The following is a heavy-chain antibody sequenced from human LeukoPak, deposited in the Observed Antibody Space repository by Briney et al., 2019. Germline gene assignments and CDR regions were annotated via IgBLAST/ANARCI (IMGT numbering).Heavy chain of an antibody. Sequence: GSLRLSCAASGFTFSISAMSWVRQAPGKGLEWIGEINHSGSTNYNPSLKSRVTISVDTSKNQFSLKLSSVTAADTAVYYCARLAVAGNWFDPWGQGTLVTVSS. D-gene: IGHD6-19*01. CDR2: INHSGST. CDR1: GFTFSISA. CDR3: ARLAVAGNWFDP. V-gene: IGHV4-34*01. J-gene: IGHJ5*02.